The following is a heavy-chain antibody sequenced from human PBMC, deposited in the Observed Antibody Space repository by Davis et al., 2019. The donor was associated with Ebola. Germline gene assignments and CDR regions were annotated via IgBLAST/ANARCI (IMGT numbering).Heavy chain of an antibody. D-gene: IGHD3-3*01. Sequence: MPSETLSLTCTVSGGSISSYYWSWIRQPPGKGLEWIGYIYYSGSTNYNPSLKSRVTISVDTSKNQFSLKLSSVTAADTAVYYCARALEWLFDAFDIWGQGTMVTVSS. V-gene: IGHV4-59*12. CDR1: GGSISSYY. CDR2: IYYSGST. J-gene: IGHJ3*02. CDR3: ARALEWLFDAFDI.